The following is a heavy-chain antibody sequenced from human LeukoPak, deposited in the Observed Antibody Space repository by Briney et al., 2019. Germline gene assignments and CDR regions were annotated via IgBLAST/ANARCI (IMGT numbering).Heavy chain of an antibody. D-gene: IGHD3-10*01. V-gene: IGHV3-30*02. J-gene: IGHJ5*02. CDR1: GFTFSNYG. CDR2: IRYDGSNK. Sequence: GGSLRLSCAASGFTFSNYGMHWVRQAPGKGLEWVTFIRYDGSNKYYADSVKGRFTISRDNSKNTLYLQMNSLRAEDTAVYYCARAAGSGSYDWFDPWGQGTLVTVSS. CDR3: ARAAGSGSYDWFDP.